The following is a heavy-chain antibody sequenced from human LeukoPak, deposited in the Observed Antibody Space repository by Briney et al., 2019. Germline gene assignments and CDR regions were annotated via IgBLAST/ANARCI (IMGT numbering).Heavy chain of an antibody. CDR1: GFTFSSYS. CDR2: ISSNSSTI. CDR3: ATASTYYDFWSGYLGYFQH. Sequence: GGSLRLSCAASGFTFSSYSMNLVRQAPGKGLELVSYISSNSSTIYYADSVKGRFTISRDNAKNSLYLQMNSLRAEDTAVYYCATASTYYDFWSGYLGYFQHWGKGTLVTVSS. D-gene: IGHD3-3*01. J-gene: IGHJ1*01. V-gene: IGHV3-48*01.